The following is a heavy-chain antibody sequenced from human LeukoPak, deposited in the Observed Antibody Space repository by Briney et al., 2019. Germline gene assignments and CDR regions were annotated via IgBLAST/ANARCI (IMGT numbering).Heavy chain of an antibody. J-gene: IGHJ5*02. CDR3: ARAARGAAAGFDP. Sequence: PSETLSLTCTVSGGSISSYYWSWIRQPPGKGLEWIGYIFYNGNTDYNPSLKSRVTISVDTSKNQFSLKLTSVTAADTAVYYCARAARGAAAGFDPWGQGTLVTVSS. CDR2: IFYNGNT. V-gene: IGHV4-59*08. D-gene: IGHD6-13*01. CDR1: GGSISSYY.